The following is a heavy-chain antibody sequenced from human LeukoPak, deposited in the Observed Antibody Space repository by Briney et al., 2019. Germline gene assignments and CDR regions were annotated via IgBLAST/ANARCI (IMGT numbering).Heavy chain of an antibody. Sequence: GASVKVSCKASGFTFTSSAVQWVRQARGQRLGWIGWIVVGSGNTNYAQKFQERVTITRDMSTSTAYMELSSLRSEDTAVYYCAVVPAAIAPPYWGQGTLVTVSS. J-gene: IGHJ4*02. CDR1: GFTFTSSA. CDR3: AVVPAAIAPPY. V-gene: IGHV1-58*01. D-gene: IGHD2-2*02. CDR2: IVVGSGNT.